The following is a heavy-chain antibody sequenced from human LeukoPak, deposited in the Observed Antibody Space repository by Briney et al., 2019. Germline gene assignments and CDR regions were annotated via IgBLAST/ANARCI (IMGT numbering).Heavy chain of an antibody. D-gene: IGHD3-3*01. CDR3: AREGGFFRPLDY. CDR2: VHLDGRT. CDR1: GGSVTSTNW. J-gene: IGHJ4*02. V-gene: IGHV4-4*02. Sequence: SETLSLTCGVSGGSVTSTNWWTWVRQPPGKGLEWIGEVHLDGRTNYNPSLKSRLTMSVDLSENHISLKLTSVTAADTAIYYCAREGGFFRPLDYSGQGSLVTVSS.